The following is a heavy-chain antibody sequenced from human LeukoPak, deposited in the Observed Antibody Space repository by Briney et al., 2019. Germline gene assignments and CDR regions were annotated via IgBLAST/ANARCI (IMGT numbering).Heavy chain of an antibody. CDR3: ARGITMVRGKRYYFDY. CDR1: GYTFTSYG. V-gene: IGHV1-18*01. CDR2: ISAYNGNT. Sequence: ASVKVSCKASGYTFTSYGISWVRQAPGQGLEWMGWISAYNGNTNYAQKFQGRVTMTRNTSISTAYMELSSLRSEDTAVYYCARGITMVRGKRYYFDYWGQRTLVTVSS. J-gene: IGHJ4*02. D-gene: IGHD3-10*01.